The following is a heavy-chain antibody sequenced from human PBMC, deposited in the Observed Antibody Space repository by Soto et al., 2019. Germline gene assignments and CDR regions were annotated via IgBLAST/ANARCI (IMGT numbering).Heavy chain of an antibody. D-gene: IGHD2-21*01. CDR3: ARVVFSRVAVVRKDAAFDI. J-gene: IGHJ3*02. V-gene: IGHV3-53*04. CDR2: VYSGGST. Sequence: EVQLVESGGGLVQPGGSLRLSCAASGFTVSSNYMSWVRQAPGKGLEWVSVVYSGGSTYYADSVKGRFTISRHNSKTTRYLQMNSLRAEDTAVYYCARVVFSRVAVVRKDAAFDIWGQGTMVTVSS. CDR1: GFTVSSNY.